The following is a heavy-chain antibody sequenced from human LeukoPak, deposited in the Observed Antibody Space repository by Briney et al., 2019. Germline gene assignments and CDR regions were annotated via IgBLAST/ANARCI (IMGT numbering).Heavy chain of an antibody. CDR1: GFTVSSNY. Sequence: GGSLRLSCAASGFTVSSNYMSWVRQAPGKGLEWVSVIYSGGSTFYADSVKGRFTISRDNSKNTLYLQMNSLRAEDTAVYYCAREGEYCSSTSCYNAFDIWGQGTMVTVSS. CDR2: IYSGGST. CDR3: AREGEYCSSTSCYNAFDI. J-gene: IGHJ3*02. D-gene: IGHD2-2*02. V-gene: IGHV3-53*01.